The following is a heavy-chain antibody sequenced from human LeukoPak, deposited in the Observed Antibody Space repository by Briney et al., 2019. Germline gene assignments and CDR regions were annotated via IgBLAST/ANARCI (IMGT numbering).Heavy chain of an antibody. J-gene: IGHJ5*02. Sequence: VASVKVSCKASGGTFSSYAISWVRQAPGQGLEWMGGIIPIFGTANYAQKFQGRDTITTDESPSTAYMELSSLRSEDTAVYYCARGFYYYDSSGYLGYNWFDPWGQGTLVTVSS. CDR1: GGTFSSYA. D-gene: IGHD3-22*01. CDR3: ARGFYYYDSSGYLGYNWFDP. V-gene: IGHV1-69*05. CDR2: IIPIFGTA.